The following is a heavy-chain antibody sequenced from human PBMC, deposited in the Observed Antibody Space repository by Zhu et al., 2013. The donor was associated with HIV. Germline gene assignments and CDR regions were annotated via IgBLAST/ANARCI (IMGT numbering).Heavy chain of an antibody. J-gene: IGHJ6*03. CDR2: INPNNGVT. CDR3: ASSIAAGGVGWDYHYMDV. V-gene: IGHV1-2*02. Sequence: QVQLVQSGAELRKPGASVRVSCKSSGYTFTAYYLQWVRQAPGQGLEWMGWINPNNGVTKYAPDLEGRVTLTRDTSISTAYMGLSSLRSDDTAVYYCASSIAAGGVGWDYHYMDVWGEGTTVTVS. D-gene: IGHD6-13*01. CDR1: GYTFTAYY.